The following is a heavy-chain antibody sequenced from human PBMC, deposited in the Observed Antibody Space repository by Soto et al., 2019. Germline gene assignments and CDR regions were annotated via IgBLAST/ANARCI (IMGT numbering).Heavy chain of an antibody. Sequence: EVQLLESGGGLVQPGGSLRLSCAASGFTFSSYAMGWVRQAPGKGLEWVSVISSPGGSTYYADSVKGRFTISRDNSKNTLYLQMNSLRAEDTAVYYCAKDLPDPGYYWGQGTLVTVSS. V-gene: IGHV3-23*01. J-gene: IGHJ4*02. CDR1: GFTFSSYA. CDR3: AKDLPDPGYY. CDR2: ISSPGGST.